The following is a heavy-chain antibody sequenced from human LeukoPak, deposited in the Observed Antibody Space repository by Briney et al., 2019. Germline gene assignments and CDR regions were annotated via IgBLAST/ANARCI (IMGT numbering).Heavy chain of an antibody. J-gene: IGHJ6*02. CDR2: INPSGGST. CDR3: ARDPDYYGSGSYGPYYYGMDV. V-gene: IGHV1-46*01. Sequence: ASVKVSCKAFGYTFTNYYMHWVRRAPGQGLEWMGIINPSGGSTTYAQKFQGRVTMTRDTSTSTVFMELSSLRFDDTAVYYCARDPDYYGSGSYGPYYYGMDVWGQGTTVTVSS. D-gene: IGHD3-10*01. CDR1: GYTFTNYY.